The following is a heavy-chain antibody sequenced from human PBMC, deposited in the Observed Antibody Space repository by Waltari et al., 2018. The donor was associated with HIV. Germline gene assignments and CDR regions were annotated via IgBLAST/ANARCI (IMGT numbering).Heavy chain of an antibody. CDR1: GFIFSIYW. J-gene: IGHJ4*02. V-gene: IGHV3-7*01. CDR2: RNQDGSDK. D-gene: IGHD3-16*01. Sequence: DVQLVASGGGLVQSVKSLRLSCDAYGFIFSIYWMTWVRQDPGKGLEWVATRNQDGSDKYYVDSVKGRFTSSSNNAKKSLYLQMSSLRAEDSAVYYCVTGGGSTGVGDNWGQGGLVTVSS. CDR3: VTGGGSTGVGDN.